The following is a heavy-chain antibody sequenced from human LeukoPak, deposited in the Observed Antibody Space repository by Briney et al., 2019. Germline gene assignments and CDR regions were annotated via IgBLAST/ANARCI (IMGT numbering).Heavy chain of an antibody. Sequence: GGSLRLSCAASGFTFDNYAMHWVRHAPGKGLEWVSGICCNGVGIAYADSVEGRFTISRDNAKNSLYLQMSSLRPEDMALYYFAKGVYGSTWSDAFGICGQGTMVTVS. CDR2: ICCNGVGI. J-gene: IGHJ3*02. CDR1: GFTFDNYA. D-gene: IGHD6-13*01. V-gene: IGHV3-9*03. CDR3: AKGVYGSTWSDAFGI.